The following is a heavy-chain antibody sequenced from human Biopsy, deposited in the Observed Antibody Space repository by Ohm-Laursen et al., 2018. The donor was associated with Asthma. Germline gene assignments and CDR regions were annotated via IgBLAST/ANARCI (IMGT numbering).Heavy chain of an antibody. J-gene: IGHJ4*02. V-gene: IGHV3-53*01. CDR3: ARGDSSNWSHYYFDY. Sequence: SLRLSCTASGFAVSRGYMFWVRQAPGKGLEWVSVIYSGGTSHTADSVRGRFTISRDYSKNTLYLQMHSLRAEDTAVYYCARGDSSNWSHYYFDYWGQGTQVTVSS. CDR2: IYSGGTS. D-gene: IGHD3-22*01. CDR1: GFAVSRGY.